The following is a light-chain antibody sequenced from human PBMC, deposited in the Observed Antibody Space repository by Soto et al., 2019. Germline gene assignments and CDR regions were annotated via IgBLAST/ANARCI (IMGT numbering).Light chain of an antibody. CDR2: DAS. CDR1: QTVRNNY. CDR3: QQFSSYPLT. Sequence: EFVLTQSPGTLSLSPRERATLSCMASQTVRNNYLAWYQQKPGQAPRLLIYDASSRATGIPDRFSGGGSGTDFTLTISRLEPEDFAVYYCQQFSSYPLTFGGGTKVDIK. V-gene: IGKV3-20*01. J-gene: IGKJ4*01.